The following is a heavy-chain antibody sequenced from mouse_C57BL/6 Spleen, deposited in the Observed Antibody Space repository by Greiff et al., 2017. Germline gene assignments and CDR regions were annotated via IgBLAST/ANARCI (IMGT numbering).Heavy chain of an antibody. CDR2: IYPGSGST. J-gene: IGHJ4*01. CDR3: ARNYYGSSYEAMDY. CDR1: GYTFTSYW. D-gene: IGHD1-1*01. V-gene: IGHV1-55*01. Sequence: QVQLQQPGAELVKPGASVKMSCKASGYTFTSYWITWVKQRPGQGLEWIGDIYPGSGSTNYNEKFKSKATLTVDTSYSTAYMQLSSLTSEDSAVYYCARNYYGSSYEAMDYWGQGTSVTVSS.